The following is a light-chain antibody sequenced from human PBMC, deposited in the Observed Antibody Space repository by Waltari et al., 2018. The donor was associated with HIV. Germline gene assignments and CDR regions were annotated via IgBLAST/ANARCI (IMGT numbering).Light chain of an antibody. CDR2: DVS. CDR1: SSDVGGYNY. Sequence: QSALTQPRSVSGSPGQSVTISCTGTSSDVGGYNYVSWYQQHPGKAPKLMIYDVSKRPSGFPDGFSGSKSGNTASLTISGLQAEDEADYYCCSYAGSYTGVFGGGTKLTVL. CDR3: CSYAGSYTGV. V-gene: IGLV2-11*01. J-gene: IGLJ2*01.